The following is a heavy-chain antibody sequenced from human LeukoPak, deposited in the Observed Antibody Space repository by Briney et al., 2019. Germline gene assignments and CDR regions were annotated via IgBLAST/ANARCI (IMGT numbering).Heavy chain of an antibody. CDR2: IIPIFGTA. J-gene: IGHJ4*02. V-gene: IGHV1-69*05. CDR3: ARDDFWSGRDY. D-gene: IGHD3-3*01. Sequence: GASVKVSRKASGYTFTGYYMHRVRQAPGQGLEWMGRIIPIFGTANYAQKFQGRVTITTDESTSTAYMELSSLRSEDTAVYYCARDDFWSGRDYWGQGTLVTVSS. CDR1: GYTFTGYY.